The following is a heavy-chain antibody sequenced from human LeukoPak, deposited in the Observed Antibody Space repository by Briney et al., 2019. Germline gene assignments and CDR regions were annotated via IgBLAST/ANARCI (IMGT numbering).Heavy chain of an antibody. J-gene: IGHJ6*02. D-gene: IGHD1-1*01. V-gene: IGHV4-59*01. Sequence: KPSETLSLTCTVSGGSISSYYWSWIRQPPGKGLEWIGYIYYSGSTNYNPSLKSRVTISVDTSKNQFSLKLSSVTAADTAVYYCARDQVGTGTTAPGGMDVWGQGTTVTVSS. CDR2: IYYSGST. CDR3: ARDQVGTGTTAPGGMDV. CDR1: GGSISSYY.